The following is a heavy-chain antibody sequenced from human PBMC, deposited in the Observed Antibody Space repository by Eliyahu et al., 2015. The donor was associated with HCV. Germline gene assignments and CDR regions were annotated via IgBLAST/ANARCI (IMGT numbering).Heavy chain of an antibody. CDR3: AKGGPFITGSDQGYFDY. Sequence: QVQLVQSGGGVVQPGRSLXLSCAASGFTFXXYGMHWVRQAPGKGLEWAAVISYDGGNKFYADSVKGRFTXSRDNSKNTLYLQMNSLRVEDTAVYYCAKGGPFITGSDQGYFDYWGQGTLVTVSS. CDR1: GFTFXXYG. J-gene: IGHJ4*02. CDR2: ISYDGGNK. V-gene: IGHV3-30*18. D-gene: IGHD1-20*01.